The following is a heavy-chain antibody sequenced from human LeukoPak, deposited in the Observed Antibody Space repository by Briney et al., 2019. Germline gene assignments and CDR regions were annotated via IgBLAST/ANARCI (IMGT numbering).Heavy chain of an antibody. Sequence: PGGSLTLVCAVSGFTFSSYGTTWVRQAPGKGLEWVANIDPDGGHKYYLGSVEGRFTISRDNSKNTLYLQMNSLRAEDTAVYYCAKDLYYYGSGSPLGYWGQGTLVTVSS. CDR3: AKDLYYYGSGSPLGY. D-gene: IGHD3-10*01. V-gene: IGHV3-7*05. CDR1: GFTFSSYG. CDR2: IDPDGGHK. J-gene: IGHJ4*02.